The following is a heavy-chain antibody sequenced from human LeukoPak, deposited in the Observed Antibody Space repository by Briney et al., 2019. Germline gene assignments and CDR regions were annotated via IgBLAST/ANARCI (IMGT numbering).Heavy chain of an antibody. D-gene: IGHD5/OR15-5a*01. CDR3: ARDKSTTRRFDY. J-gene: IGHJ4*02. Sequence: ASVKVSCKASGYTFTGYYMHWVRQAPGQGLEWMGWIIPNSGGANYAQKFQGRVTMTRDTSISTAYMELSSLRSDDTAVYYCARDKSTTRRFDYWGQGTLVTVSS. V-gene: IGHV1-2*02. CDR1: GYTFTGYY. CDR2: IIPNSGGA.